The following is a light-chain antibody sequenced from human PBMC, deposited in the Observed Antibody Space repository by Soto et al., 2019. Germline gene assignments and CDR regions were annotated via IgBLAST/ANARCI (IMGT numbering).Light chain of an antibody. Sequence: QSALTQPPSASGSPGQSVTISCTGTSTDIGGYNFVSWYQQQPGKAPTLVIYEVYKRPAGVPDRFSGSKSGNTAFLTVSGLHADDEAEYRSNSFARCGDPCVVFGGGTQLTVL. J-gene: IGLJ2*01. CDR3: NSFARCGDPCVV. CDR2: EVY. CDR1: STDIGGYNF. V-gene: IGLV2-8*01.